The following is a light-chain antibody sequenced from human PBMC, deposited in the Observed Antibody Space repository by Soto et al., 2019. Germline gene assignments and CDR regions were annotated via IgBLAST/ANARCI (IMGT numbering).Light chain of an antibody. CDR3: QQSYTSPLLT. J-gene: IGKJ4*01. V-gene: IGKV1-39*01. CDR2: GVS. CDR1: QSISNY. Sequence: DIQMTQSPSSLSASVGDTVSITCRASQSISNYLNWYQLKPGKAPKLLIYGVSRLQSGVPSRFSGSASGAAFTLTITGLQPEDFATYYCQQSYTSPLLTFGGGTEVEFK.